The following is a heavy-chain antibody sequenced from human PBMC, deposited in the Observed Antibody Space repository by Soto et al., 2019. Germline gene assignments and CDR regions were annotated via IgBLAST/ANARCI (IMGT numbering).Heavy chain of an antibody. V-gene: IGHV5-51*01. CDR1: GYGFTSYW. CDR2: IYPGDSDT. J-gene: IGHJ6*02. D-gene: IGHD6-13*01. Sequence: GESLKISWKGSGYGFTSYWIGWVRQMPGKGLEWMGIIYPGDSDTRYSPSFQGQVTISADKSISTAYLQWSSLKASDTAMYYCARRETLGAAAGTPHPSGYYYGLDVWGQGTTVTVSS. CDR3: ARRETLGAAAGTPHPSGYYYGLDV.